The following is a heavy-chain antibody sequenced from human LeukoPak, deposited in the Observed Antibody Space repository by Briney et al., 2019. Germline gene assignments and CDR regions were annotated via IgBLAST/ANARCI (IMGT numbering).Heavy chain of an antibody. CDR3: ASCLRFGDDAAFDI. CDR1: GYTFTSYD. V-gene: IGHV1-18*01. CDR2: ISGSNGDT. Sequence: GASVKVSCKASGYTFTSYDVTWVRQAPGQGLEWMGWISGSNGDTNYAQKLQGRVTMTTDTSTSTAYMELRSLRSDDTALYYCASCLRFGDDAAFDIWGQGTMVTVSS. D-gene: IGHD3-10*01. J-gene: IGHJ3*02.